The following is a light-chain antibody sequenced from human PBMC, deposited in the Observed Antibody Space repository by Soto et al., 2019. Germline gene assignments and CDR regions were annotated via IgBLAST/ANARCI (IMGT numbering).Light chain of an antibody. V-gene: IGKV3-15*01. CDR1: QSVSTN. CDR2: GAS. Sequence: ETVITQSPATLSVSPGERATLSCRASQSVSTNLAWYQHKPGQAPRLLIYGASTRATGIPARFSGSGSGTEFTLTISSLQSEDSAVYHCQQHNDRPQFGQGTKVDIK. J-gene: IGKJ1*01. CDR3: QQHNDRPQ.